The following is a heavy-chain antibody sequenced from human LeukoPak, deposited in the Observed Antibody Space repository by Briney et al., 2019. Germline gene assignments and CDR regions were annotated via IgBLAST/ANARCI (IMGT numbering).Heavy chain of an antibody. CDR1: GFTFNSYG. D-gene: IGHD1-26*01. CDR2: IGYDGTDK. CDR3: PRATTGYFDH. J-gene: IGHJ4*02. Sequence: PGGSLRLSCAASGFTFNSYGMHWVRQAPGKGLEWVAYIGYDGTDKYYADSVKGRFTISRDNSKNTFYLQMNSLRTEDTAVYYCPRATTGYFDHWGQGTLVTVSS. V-gene: IGHV3-30*02.